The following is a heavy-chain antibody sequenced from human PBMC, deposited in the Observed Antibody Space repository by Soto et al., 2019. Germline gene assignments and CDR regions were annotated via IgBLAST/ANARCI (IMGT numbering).Heavy chain of an antibody. D-gene: IGHD3-3*01. CDR3: AGAVLRFLEWLLYPPSY. J-gene: IGHJ4*02. CDR2: ISSSGSTI. CDR1: GFTFSDYY. V-gene: IGHV3-11*01. Sequence: GGSLRLSCAASGFTFSDYYVSWIRQAPGKGLEWVSYISSSGSTIYYADSVKGRFTISRDNAKNSLYLQMNSLRAEDTAVYYCAGAVLRFLEWLLYPPSYWGQGTLVTVS.